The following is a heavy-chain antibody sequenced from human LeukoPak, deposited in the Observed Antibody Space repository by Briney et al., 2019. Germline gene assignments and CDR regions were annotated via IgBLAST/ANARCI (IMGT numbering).Heavy chain of an antibody. CDR1: GFTFSRNV. CDR2: ISDEGNNK. J-gene: IGHJ6*03. V-gene: IGHV3-30*01. CDR3: ARGATPPGPYYYFYYIDV. Sequence: GSSLRLSCAAAGFTFSRNVMHCVRQAPGKGLEWVALISDEGNNKFYADSVKGRFTISRDNSRNTLYLQMNSLSGEDAAVYSCARGATPPGPYYYFYYIDVWGKGTAVPVSS. D-gene: IGHD1-26*01.